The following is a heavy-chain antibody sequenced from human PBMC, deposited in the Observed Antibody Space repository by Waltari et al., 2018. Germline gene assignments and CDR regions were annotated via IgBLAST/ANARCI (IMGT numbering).Heavy chain of an antibody. CDR3: ARDSQTAKSAPFDS. Sequence: QVQLVQSGAEVKKPGASVKVSCKASGYTFIANYMHWVRQAPGQGLEWRGRINPNSGDTEYAQKFQGRVTMTRDTSISTAYMELSRLTSDDTAFYYCARDSQTAKSAPFDSWGQGTLVTVSS. J-gene: IGHJ4*02. V-gene: IGHV1-2*02. CDR2: INPNSGDT. CDR1: GYTFIANY.